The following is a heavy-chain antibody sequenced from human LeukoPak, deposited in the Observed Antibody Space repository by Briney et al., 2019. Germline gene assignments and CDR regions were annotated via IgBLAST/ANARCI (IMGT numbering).Heavy chain of an antibody. CDR3: AKGPSTWDF. CDR2: ITASGDTT. Sequence: GGSLRLSCAASGFTFSNSAMSWVRQAPGKWLEWISAITASGDTTYYADSVRGRFTISRDNSKNTLYLQMSSLRAEDTAVYYCAKGPSTWDFWGQGTLVTVSS. CDR1: GFTFSNSA. V-gene: IGHV3-23*01. J-gene: IGHJ4*02.